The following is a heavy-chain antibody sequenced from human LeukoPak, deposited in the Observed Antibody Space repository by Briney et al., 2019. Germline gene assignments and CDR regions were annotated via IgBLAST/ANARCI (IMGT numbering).Heavy chain of an antibody. CDR2: IKSKTDGGTT. V-gene: IGHV3-15*01. J-gene: IGHJ4*02. D-gene: IGHD2-21*01. CDR1: GFTFTNAW. CDR3: TLNLLW. Sequence: TGGSLRLSCAASGFTFTNAWMSWVRQAPGKGLEWVGRIKSKTDGGTTDYVAPVKGRFSVSRDDSKNTLYLQMNSLTTEDAGVYYCTLNLLWWSQGTLVTVSS.